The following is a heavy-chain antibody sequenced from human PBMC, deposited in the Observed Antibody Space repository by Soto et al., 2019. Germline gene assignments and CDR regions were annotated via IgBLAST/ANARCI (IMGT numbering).Heavy chain of an antibody. CDR3: ARATYYYDSSGYTWYYYYGMDV. J-gene: IGHJ6*02. CDR2: INHSGST. Sequence: SETLSLTCAVYGGSFSGYYWSWIRQPPGKGLEWIGEINHSGSTNYNPSLKSRVTISVDTSKNQFSLKLSSVTAADTAVYYCARATYYYDSSGYTWYYYYGMDVWGQGTTVTVSS. V-gene: IGHV4-34*01. D-gene: IGHD3-22*01. CDR1: GGSFSGYY.